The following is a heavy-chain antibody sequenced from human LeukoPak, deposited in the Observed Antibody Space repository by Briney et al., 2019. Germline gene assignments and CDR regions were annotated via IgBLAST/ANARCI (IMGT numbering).Heavy chain of an antibody. CDR1: GYTLTELS. D-gene: IGHD2-2*01. J-gene: IGHJ6*03. Sequence: ASVKVSCKVSGYTLTELSMHWVRQAPGKGLEWMGGFDPEDGETIYAQKFQGRVTMTEDTSTDTAYMELSSLGSEDTAVYYCAREPSYCSSTSCYYYYMDVWGKGTTVTVSS. V-gene: IGHV1-24*01. CDR2: FDPEDGET. CDR3: AREPSYCSSTSCYYYYMDV.